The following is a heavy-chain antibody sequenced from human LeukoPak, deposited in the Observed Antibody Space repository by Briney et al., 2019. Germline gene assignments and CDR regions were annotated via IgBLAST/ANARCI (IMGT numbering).Heavy chain of an antibody. CDR2: MSYSGSA. CDR1: SGSISSSDYH. CDR3: ARDGYNYCFDY. J-gene: IGHJ4*02. Sequence: SETLSLTCTVSSGSISSSDYHWGWIRQPPGKGLEWIGSMSYSGSAYYNPSLKSRVTISVGSSKNQFSLKLSSVTAADTAVYYCARDGYNYCFDYWGQGTLVTVSS. D-gene: IGHD5-24*01. V-gene: IGHV4-39*07.